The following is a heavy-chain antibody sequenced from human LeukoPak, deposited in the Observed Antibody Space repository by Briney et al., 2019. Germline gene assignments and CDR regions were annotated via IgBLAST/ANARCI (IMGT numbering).Heavy chain of an antibody. CDR2: ISLDGATT. J-gene: IGHJ4*02. Sequence: PGGSLRLSCAASGFTFNTYGMSWVRQAPGKGLEWVSGISLDGATTYYAGSVEGRFTISRDNSKNTLYLQMNSLRADDTAVYYCVKDHGWLLYSWGQGTLVTVSS. D-gene: IGHD3-9*01. CDR1: GFTFNTYG. V-gene: IGHV3-23*01. CDR3: VKDHGWLLYS.